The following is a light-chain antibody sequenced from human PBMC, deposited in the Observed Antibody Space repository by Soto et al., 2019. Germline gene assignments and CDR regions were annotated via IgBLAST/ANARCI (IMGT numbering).Light chain of an antibody. CDR2: DAS. CDR3: QQYSSYSART. CDR1: QGISKW. Sequence: DIQMTQSPSTLSASIGDRVTITCRASQGISKWLAWHQQKPGKAPKLLIYDASSLQSGVPPRFSGSGSGTEFTLTIRSLQPDDIATYYCQQYSSYSARTFGEGTKVDIK. J-gene: IGKJ1*01. V-gene: IGKV1-5*01.